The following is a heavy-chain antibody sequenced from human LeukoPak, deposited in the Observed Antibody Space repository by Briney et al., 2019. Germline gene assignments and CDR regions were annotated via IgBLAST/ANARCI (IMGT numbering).Heavy chain of an antibody. D-gene: IGHD3-10*01. CDR1: GGSFSGYY. CDR2: INHSGST. Sequence: NPSETLSLTCAVYGGSFSGYYWSWIRQPPGKGLEWIGEINHSGSTNYNPSLKSRVTISVDTSKNQFSLKLSSVTAADTAVYYCARVRYYYGSGSYLYWGQGTLVTVSS. CDR3: ARVRYYYGSGSYLY. J-gene: IGHJ4*02. V-gene: IGHV4-34*01.